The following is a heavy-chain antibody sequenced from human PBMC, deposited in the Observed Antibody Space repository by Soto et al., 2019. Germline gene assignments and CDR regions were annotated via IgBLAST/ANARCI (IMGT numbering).Heavy chain of an antibody. CDR3: ATDPVAYCGGDCYG. V-gene: IGHV1-69*04. Sequence: SVKVSCKASGGTFSSYTISWVRQAPGQGLEWMGRIIPILGIANYAQKFQGRVTMTADKSTSTAYMELSSLRSEDTAVYYCATDPVAYCGGDCYGWGQGTLVTVSS. D-gene: IGHD2-21*02. J-gene: IGHJ4*02. CDR1: GGTFSSYT. CDR2: IIPILGIA.